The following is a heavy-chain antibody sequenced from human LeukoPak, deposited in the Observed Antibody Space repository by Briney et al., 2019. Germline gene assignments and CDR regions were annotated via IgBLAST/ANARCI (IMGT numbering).Heavy chain of an antibody. Sequence: GRSLRLSCAASGFTFSSYGMHWVRQAPGKGLGWVAVISYDGSNKYYADSVKGRFTISRDNSKNTLYLQMNSLRAEDTAVYYCAKEGVGGSGWDDWGQGTLVTVSS. J-gene: IGHJ4*02. CDR1: GFTFSSYG. V-gene: IGHV3-30*18. CDR2: ISYDGSNK. CDR3: AKEGVGGSGWDD. D-gene: IGHD6-19*01.